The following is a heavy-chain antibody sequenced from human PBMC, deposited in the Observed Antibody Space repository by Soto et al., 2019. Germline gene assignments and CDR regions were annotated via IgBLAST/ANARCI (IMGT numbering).Heavy chain of an antibody. J-gene: IGHJ4*02. D-gene: IGHD3-10*01. CDR1: GYTFIRYG. CDR3: ASSITMVREFDY. V-gene: IGHV1-18*01. Sequence: ASVKVSCKASGYTFIRYGITWVRQAPGQGLEWMGWISAYNGNTNYAQKLQGRVTMTTDTSTSTAYMELRSLRSDDTAVYYCASSITMVREFDYWGQGTLVTVSS. CDR2: ISAYNGNT.